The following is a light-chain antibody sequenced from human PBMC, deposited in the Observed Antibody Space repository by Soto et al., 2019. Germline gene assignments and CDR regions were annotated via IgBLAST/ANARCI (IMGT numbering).Light chain of an antibody. Sequence: EIVLTQSACTLSWSPGERATLSWRASQSVSSNLAWHQQKPGQAPRILMYDASTRATGVPARFSGSGSGTEFTLTISSLQSEDFAVYYCQQYHNWPITFGQGTRLEIK. J-gene: IGKJ5*01. CDR2: DAS. V-gene: IGKV3-15*01. CDR3: QQYHNWPIT. CDR1: QSVSSN.